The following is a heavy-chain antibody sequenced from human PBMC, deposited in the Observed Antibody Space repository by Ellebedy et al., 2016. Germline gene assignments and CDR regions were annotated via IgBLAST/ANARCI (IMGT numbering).Heavy chain of an antibody. CDR2: FYSGGST. D-gene: IGHD2-21*02. CDR1: GFTVGNNY. J-gene: IGHJ4*02. Sequence: GESLKISXAASGFTVGNNYMIWVRQAPGKGLEWVSLFYSGGSTYYADSVKGRFTISRDNSKNTLYLQMNSLRAEDTAVYYCARSPGDCYSCGYWGQGTLVTVSS. CDR3: ARSPGDCYSCGY. V-gene: IGHV3-53*01.